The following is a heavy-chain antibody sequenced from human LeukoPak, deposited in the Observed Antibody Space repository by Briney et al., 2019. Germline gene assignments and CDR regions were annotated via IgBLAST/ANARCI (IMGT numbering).Heavy chain of an antibody. CDR3: AREWPYCSGGSCYFDY. Sequence: GGSLRLSCAASGFTFSSYEMNWVRQGPGKGLEWVSYISSSGSTIYYADSVKGRFTISRDNAKNSLYLQMISLRAEDTAVYYCAREWPYCSGGSCYFDYWGQGSLVTVSS. CDR1: GFTFSSYE. V-gene: IGHV3-48*03. CDR2: ISSSGSTI. D-gene: IGHD2-15*01. J-gene: IGHJ4*02.